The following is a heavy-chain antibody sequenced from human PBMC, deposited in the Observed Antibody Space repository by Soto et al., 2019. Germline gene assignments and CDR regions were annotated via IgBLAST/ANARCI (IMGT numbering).Heavy chain of an antibody. D-gene: IGHD3-10*01. Sequence: QLVESGGGVFHPGRSLRLSCAASGFTFSRDAMHWVRQAPGKGLEWVAFIWNDGSNEYYADSVKGRAIISRDNSENTVYLQMNSLRGEDTAVYFCVRDAADSGYAFDIWGQGTMVTVSS. CDR3: VRDAADSGYAFDI. CDR2: IWNDGSNE. J-gene: IGHJ3*02. CDR1: GFTFSRDA. V-gene: IGHV3-33*01.